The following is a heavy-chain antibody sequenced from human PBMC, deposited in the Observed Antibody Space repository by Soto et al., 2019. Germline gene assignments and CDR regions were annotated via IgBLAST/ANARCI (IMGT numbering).Heavy chain of an antibody. CDR2: INPSDGST. CDR3: ARPPRETAYCSGGTCYSLHY. J-gene: IGHJ4*02. CDR1: GYTFTGSY. Sequence: GASVKVSCKTSGYTFTGSYIHWVRQAPGQGLEWMGIINPSDGSTTYAQKFQGRVTMTRDTSTSAVYMELSSLTSDDTAVYYCARPPRETAYCSGGTCYSLHYWGQGTPVTVSS. V-gene: IGHV1-46*01. D-gene: IGHD2-15*01.